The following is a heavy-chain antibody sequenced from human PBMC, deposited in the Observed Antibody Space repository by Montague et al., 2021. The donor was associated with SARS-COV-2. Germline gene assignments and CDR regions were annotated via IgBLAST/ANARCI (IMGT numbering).Heavy chain of an antibody. D-gene: IGHD3-16*01. CDR3: ARLGPGPQGEES. J-gene: IGHJ5*02. CDR1: GGSITTTSHY. Sequence: SETLALTCTVSGGSITTTSHYWGWIRQPPGKGLEWIGSIYYSGDTHYNPSLKTRLTLSVDTPTNQFSLKMSSVTAADTAVYHCARLGPGPQGEESWGQGTVVIVSS. V-gene: IGHV4-39*01. CDR2: IYYSGDT.